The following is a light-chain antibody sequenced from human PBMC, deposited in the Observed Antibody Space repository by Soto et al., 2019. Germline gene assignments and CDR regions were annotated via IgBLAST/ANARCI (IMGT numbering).Light chain of an antibody. CDR3: SSYTSSTNLGV. CDR1: SSDVGAYNY. J-gene: IGLJ1*01. Sequence: QSALPQPASVSGSPGQSITISCTGTSSDVGAYNYVSWYQQHPGKAPKLMIYDVSNRPSGVSNRFSGSKSGNTASLTISGLQAGDEADYYCSSYTSSTNLGVCGTGNQVTVL. V-gene: IGLV2-14*01. CDR2: DVS.